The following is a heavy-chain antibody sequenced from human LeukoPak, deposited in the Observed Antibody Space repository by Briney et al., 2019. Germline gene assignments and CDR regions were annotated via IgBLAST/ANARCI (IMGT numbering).Heavy chain of an antibody. CDR2: INHSGST. Sequence: SETLSLTCAVYGGSFSGYYWSWIRQPPGKGLEWIGEINHSGSTNYNPSLKSRVTISVDTSKNQFSLKLSSVTAADTAVYYWARRTKAGLILWFGESKGYYFDYWGQGTLVTVSS. V-gene: IGHV4-34*01. D-gene: IGHD3-10*01. CDR3: ARRTKAGLILWFGESKGYYFDY. CDR1: GGSFSGYY. J-gene: IGHJ4*02.